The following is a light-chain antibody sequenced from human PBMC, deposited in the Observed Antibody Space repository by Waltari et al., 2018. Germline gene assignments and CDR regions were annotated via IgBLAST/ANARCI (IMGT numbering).Light chain of an antibody. V-gene: IGKV1-39*01. CDR3: QQTYSALCCT. J-gene: IGKJ2*02. Sequence: DIQMTQSPVSLSASVEDTVTITCRASHNIGTFLSWYQQRPAKAPTVLIYAASTLQRGVPSRFSGSGSGTDFTLTIFSLQPEDFATYFCQQTYSALCCTFGQGTKLEIK. CDR2: AAS. CDR1: HNIGTF.